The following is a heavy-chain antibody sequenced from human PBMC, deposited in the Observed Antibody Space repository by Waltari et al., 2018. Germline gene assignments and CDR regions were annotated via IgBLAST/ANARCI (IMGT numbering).Heavy chain of an antibody. Sequence: EVQLVESGGGLVKPGGSLRLPCAASGSIFSSYAMNWVRQAPGKGLEWVSTISNRGDYIYYADSVKGRFTISRDNAKNSLSLQVNSLRPEDTAVYFCASGDTQFDYWGQGTLVTVSS. CDR1: GSIFSSYA. D-gene: IGHD3-10*01. V-gene: IGHV3-21*01. CDR2: ISNRGDYI. J-gene: IGHJ4*02. CDR3: ASGDTQFDY.